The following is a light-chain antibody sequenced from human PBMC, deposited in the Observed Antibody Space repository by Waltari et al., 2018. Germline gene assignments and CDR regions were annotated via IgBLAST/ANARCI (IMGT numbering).Light chain of an antibody. CDR1: SPNIGSNY. Sequence: QSVTISCSGSSPNIGSNYVYWYQQLPGTAPKLLIFRNNQRPSGVPDRFTGSKSGTSASLAISGLRPEDEADYYCAAWDDSLSVWVFGGGTELTVL. CDR2: RNN. J-gene: IGLJ3*02. V-gene: IGLV1-47*01. CDR3: AAWDDSLSVWV.